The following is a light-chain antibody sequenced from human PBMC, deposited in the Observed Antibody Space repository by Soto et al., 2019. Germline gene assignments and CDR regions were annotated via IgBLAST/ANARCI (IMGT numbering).Light chain of an antibody. CDR3: QQYGSSPLVT. CDR2: GAS. Sequence: VVLTQSPGTLSLFPGERATLSCRASQSVSSSYLAWYQQKPGQAPRLLIYGASSRATGIPDRFSGSGSGTDFTLTISRLEPEDFAVYYCQQYGSSPLVTFGQGTRLEIK. J-gene: IGKJ5*01. CDR1: QSVSSSY. V-gene: IGKV3-20*01.